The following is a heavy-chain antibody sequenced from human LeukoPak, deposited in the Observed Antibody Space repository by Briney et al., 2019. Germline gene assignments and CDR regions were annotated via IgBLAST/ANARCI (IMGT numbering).Heavy chain of an antibody. V-gene: IGHV3-49*03. Sequence: GGSLRLSCTASGFTFGDYAMSWFRQAPGKGLEWVGFIRSKAYGGTTEYAASVKGRFTISRDDSKSIAYLQMNSLKTEDTAVYYCTRAYHDSSGYTFDYWGQGTLVTVSS. J-gene: IGHJ4*02. CDR3: TRAYHDSSGYTFDY. CDR1: GFTFGDYA. D-gene: IGHD3-22*01. CDR2: IRSKAYGGTT.